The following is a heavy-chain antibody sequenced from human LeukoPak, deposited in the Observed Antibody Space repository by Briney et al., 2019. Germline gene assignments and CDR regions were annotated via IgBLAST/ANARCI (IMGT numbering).Heavy chain of an antibody. CDR1: GFTFSTYS. D-gene: IGHD1-14*01. CDR2: ISTSSTYI. CDR3: ARHEPEITLSSYYYGMDV. J-gene: IGHJ6*02. Sequence: PGGSLRLSCAASGFTFSTYSMNWVRQAPGKGLEWVSSISTSSTYIYYADSVKGRFTISRDNAKNSLYLQMNSLRAEDTAVYYCARHEPEITLSSYYYGMDVWGPGTTVTVSS. V-gene: IGHV3-21*01.